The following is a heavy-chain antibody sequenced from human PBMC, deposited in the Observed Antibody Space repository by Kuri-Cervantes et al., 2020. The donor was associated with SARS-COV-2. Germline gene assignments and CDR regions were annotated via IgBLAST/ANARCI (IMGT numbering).Heavy chain of an antibody. V-gene: IGHV1-2*02. CDR2: INPNSGGT. D-gene: IGHD3-3*01. Sequence: ASVKVSCKASGYTFTGYYMHGVRQAPGQGLEWMGWINPNSGGTNYAQKFQGKVTMTRDTSISTAYMELSRLRSDDTAVYYCARVRDSITIFGVVTPDAFDIWGQGTMVTVSS. CDR3: ARVRDSITIFGVVTPDAFDI. CDR1: GYTFTGYY. J-gene: IGHJ3*02.